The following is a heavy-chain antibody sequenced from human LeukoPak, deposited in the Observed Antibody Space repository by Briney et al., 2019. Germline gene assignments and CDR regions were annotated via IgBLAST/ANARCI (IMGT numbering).Heavy chain of an antibody. V-gene: IGHV3-23*01. D-gene: IGHD2-15*01. J-gene: IGHJ4*02. Sequence: GGSLRLSCEASGFTFSSYAMSWVRQAPGKGLEWVSGIRGSGVTTYYADSVKGRLTISRDNSKNTLYLQMNTLRAEDTAVYYCAKGTGVAATTTPNDYWGQGTLVTVSS. CDR1: GFTFSSYA. CDR2: IRGSGVTT. CDR3: AKGTGVAATTTPNDY.